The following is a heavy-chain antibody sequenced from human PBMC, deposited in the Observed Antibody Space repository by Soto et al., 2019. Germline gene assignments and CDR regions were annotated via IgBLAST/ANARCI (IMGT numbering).Heavy chain of an antibody. D-gene: IGHD2-15*01. CDR1: GYTFTSNW. CDR3: AGHCRGGNCFISYAMYV. CDR2: IDPSDSQS. Sequence: LKISCKGSGYTFTSNWINWVRQMPGKGLEWMGRIDPSDSQSNYNPSFQGHVTISADKSTSTAYLLWNSLKASDTAMYYCAGHCRGGNCFISYAMYVGGQGTPVAVSS. V-gene: IGHV5-10-1*01. J-gene: IGHJ6*02.